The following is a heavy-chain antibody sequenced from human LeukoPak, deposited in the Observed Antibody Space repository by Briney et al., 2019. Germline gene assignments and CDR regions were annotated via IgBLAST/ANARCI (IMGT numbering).Heavy chain of an antibody. CDR3: ARDPAGRTYYDFWSGRDRGAFDI. J-gene: IGHJ3*02. Sequence: PSETLSLTCTVSGGSISSYYRSWIRQPAGKGLEWIGRIYTSGSTNYNPSLKSRVTMSVDTSKNQFSLKLSSVTAADTAVYYCARDPAGRTYYDFWSGRDRGAFDIWGQGTMVTVSS. CDR2: IYTSGST. V-gene: IGHV4-4*07. D-gene: IGHD3-3*01. CDR1: GGSISSYY.